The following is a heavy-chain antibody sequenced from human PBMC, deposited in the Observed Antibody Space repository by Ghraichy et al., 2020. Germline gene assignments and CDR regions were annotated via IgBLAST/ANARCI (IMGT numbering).Heavy chain of an antibody. CDR1: GGSISSYY. V-gene: IGHV4-59*08. Sequence: SETLSLTCTVSGGSISSYYWSWIRQPPGKGLEWIGYIYYSGSTNYNPSLKSRVTISVDTSKNQFSLKLSSVTAADTAVYYCARHGRYYDSSGYRNWFDPWGQGTLVTVSS. CDR2: IYYSGST. CDR3: ARHGRYYDSSGYRNWFDP. J-gene: IGHJ5*02. D-gene: IGHD3-22*01.